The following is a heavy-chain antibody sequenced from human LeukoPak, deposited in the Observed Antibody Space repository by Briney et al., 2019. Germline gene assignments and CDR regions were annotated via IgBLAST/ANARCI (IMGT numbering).Heavy chain of an antibody. CDR3: AKALSVGPTVC. D-gene: IGHD1-26*01. CDR2: ISSSGGST. CDR1: GFTFSDYY. J-gene: IGHJ4*02. V-gene: IGHV3-23*01. Sequence: GGSLRLSCAASGFTFSDYYMTWVRQAPGKGLEGVAGISSSGGSTYYADSVKGRFTISRDNSKNTLYLQMNSLRAEDTAIYYFAKALSVGPTVCWGQETLVTVSS.